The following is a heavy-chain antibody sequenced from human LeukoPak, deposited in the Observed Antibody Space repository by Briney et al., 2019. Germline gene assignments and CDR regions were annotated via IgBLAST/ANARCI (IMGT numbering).Heavy chain of an antibody. CDR3: ARILGPHYYAMDV. Sequence: SETLSLTCSVSSVSITSSSYYWGWIRQPPGRGLEWIGSFYYSGTMYYKPSLKSRVSIYVDTSKNQFSLKVTSMTAADTAVYYCARILGPHYYAMDVWGQGTTVTVSS. V-gene: IGHV4-39*01. J-gene: IGHJ6*02. CDR1: SVSITSSSYY. CDR2: FYYSGTM. D-gene: IGHD3-16*01.